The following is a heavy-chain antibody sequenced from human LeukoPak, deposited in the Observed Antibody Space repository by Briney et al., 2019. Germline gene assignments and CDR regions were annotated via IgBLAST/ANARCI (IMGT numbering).Heavy chain of an antibody. J-gene: IGHJ4*02. Sequence: GGSLRLSCAASGLTFSSYAMSWVRQAPGKGLEWVSAISGSGGSTYYADSVKGRFTISRDNSKDTLYLQMNSLRAEDAAVYYCARGGFGSGSYYREFDYWGQGTLVTVSS. CDR2: ISGSGGST. D-gene: IGHD3-10*01. CDR3: ARGGFGSGSYYREFDY. V-gene: IGHV3-23*01. CDR1: GLTFSSYA.